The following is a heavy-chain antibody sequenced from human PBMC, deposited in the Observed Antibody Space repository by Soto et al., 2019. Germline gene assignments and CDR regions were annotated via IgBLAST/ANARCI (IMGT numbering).Heavy chain of an antibody. D-gene: IGHD2-21*02. J-gene: IGHJ6*02. CDR3: ARVVNGGDDGYALSSPPCIYCYAMAV. CDR2: IIPIFGTS. V-gene: IGHV1-69*01. CDR1: GGTFSNYA. Sequence: QVHLVQSGAEVKKPGSSVKVSCKVSGGTFSNYAISWVRQAPGQGLQWMGGIIPIFGTSDYAQKFQGRVTFSAGATPSTDYMGLSSLRSEDTAVYFCARVVNGGDDGYALSSPPCIYCYAMAVWGQGTTVTASS.